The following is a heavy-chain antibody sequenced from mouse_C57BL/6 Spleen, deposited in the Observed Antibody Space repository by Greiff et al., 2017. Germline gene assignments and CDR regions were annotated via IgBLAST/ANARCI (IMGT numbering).Heavy chain of an antibody. V-gene: IGHV1-55*01. CDR2: ILPGSGST. D-gene: IGHD3-2*02. Sequence: VKLQQPGAELVKPGASVTMSCNASGYTFTSYWFTWLKQRPAEGNVWFGDILPGSGSTNYNEKFKSKTTLTVDTSSSTAYMQLSSQTSEESAVYYCERVQGYWGQGTTLTVSS. CDR3: ERVQGY. J-gene: IGHJ2*01. CDR1: GYTFTSYW.